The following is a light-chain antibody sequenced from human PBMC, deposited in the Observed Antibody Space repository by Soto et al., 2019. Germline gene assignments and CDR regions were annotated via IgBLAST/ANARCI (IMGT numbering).Light chain of an antibody. V-gene: IGKV1-8*01. CDR2: GAS. CDR3: QQYYSNVPIT. Sequence: AIRMTQSPSSLSAATGDRVTITCRASQSISNYLAWYQQKPGKAPKLLIYGASTLQSGVPSRFSGSGSGTDFTLTISCLQSEDFATYYCQQYYSNVPITFGQGTQLEIK. CDR1: QSISNY. J-gene: IGKJ5*01.